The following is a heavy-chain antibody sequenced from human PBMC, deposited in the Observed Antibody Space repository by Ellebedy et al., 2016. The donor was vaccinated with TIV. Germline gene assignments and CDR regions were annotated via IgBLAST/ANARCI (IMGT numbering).Heavy chain of an antibody. D-gene: IGHD3-16*01. J-gene: IGHJ4*02. CDR3: ARDDALDGGYLDS. CDR1: GFTFANYA. CDR2: TSGRDGRT. V-gene: IGHV3-23*01. Sequence: PGGSLRLSCAASGFTFANYAVTWVRQVPGKGLEWFSSTSGRDGRTAYTDSAKGRFTISRDNSTNTLFLQMNNLRVEDTAMYYCARDDALDGGYLDSWGQGTLVTVSS.